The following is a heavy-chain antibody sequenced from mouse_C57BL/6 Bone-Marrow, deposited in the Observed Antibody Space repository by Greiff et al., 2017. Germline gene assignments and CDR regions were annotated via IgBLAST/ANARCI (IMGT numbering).Heavy chain of an antibody. CDR1: GFSLTSYG. CDR3: ASLRPQGAY. CDR2: IWGVGST. Sequence: QVQLKESGPGLVAPSQSLSITCTVSGFSLTSYGVDWVRQSPGKGLEWLGVIWGVGSTNYNSALKSRLSISKDNSKSQVFLKMNSLQTDDTAMYYCASLRPQGAYWGQGTLVTVSA. D-gene: IGHD1-1*01. J-gene: IGHJ3*01. V-gene: IGHV2-6*01.